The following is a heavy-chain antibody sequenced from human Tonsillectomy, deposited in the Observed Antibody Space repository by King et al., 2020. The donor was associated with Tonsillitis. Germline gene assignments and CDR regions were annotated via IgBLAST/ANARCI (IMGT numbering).Heavy chain of an antibody. CDR2: ISWNSTSI. J-gene: IGHJ4*02. CDR1: GFTFDDYA. D-gene: IGHD6-19*01. CDR3: AKAWYNSGWCVGFDC. V-gene: IGHV3-9*01. Sequence: VQLVESGGGLVQPGRSLRLSCAASGFTFDDYAMHWVRQGPGKGLEWVAGISWNSTSINYADSVKGRFTISRDNAKNDVYLQMNSLRPEDTAFYYCAKAWYNSGWCVGFDCWGPGTLVTVSS.